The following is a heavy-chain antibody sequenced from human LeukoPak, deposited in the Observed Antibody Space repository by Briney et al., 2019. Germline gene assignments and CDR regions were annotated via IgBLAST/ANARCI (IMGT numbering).Heavy chain of an antibody. D-gene: IGHD2-2*01. V-gene: IGHV1-2*02. CDR1: GYTFTSYY. Sequence: ASVKVSCKASGYTFTSYYMHWVRPAPGQGLEWMGWINPNSGGTNYAQKFQGRVTMTRDTSISTAYMELSRLRSDDTAVYYCATDPGYCSSTSCPYYFDYWGQGTLVTVSS. J-gene: IGHJ4*02. CDR3: ATDPGYCSSTSCPYYFDY. CDR2: INPNSGGT.